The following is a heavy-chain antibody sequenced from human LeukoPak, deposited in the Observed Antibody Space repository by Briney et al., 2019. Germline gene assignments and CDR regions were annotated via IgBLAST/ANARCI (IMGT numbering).Heavy chain of an antibody. CDR1: GFTFSSYS. J-gene: IGHJ3*02. CDR3: ARDSLDPSRPGIAVARGQDAFDI. CDR2: ISSSSSYI. V-gene: IGHV3-21*01. Sequence: GGSLRLSCAASGFTFSSYSMNWVRQAPGKGLEWVSSISSSSSYIYYADSVKGRFTISRDNAKNSLYLQMNSLRAEDTAVYYCARDSLDPSRPGIAVARGQDAFDIWGQGTMVTVSS. D-gene: IGHD6-19*01.